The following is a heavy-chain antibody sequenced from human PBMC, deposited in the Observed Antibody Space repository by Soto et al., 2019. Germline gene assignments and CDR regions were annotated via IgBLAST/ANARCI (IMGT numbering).Heavy chain of an antibody. D-gene: IGHD3-3*01. V-gene: IGHV3-21*01. CDR3: ARDLSYDFWSGYYAPLNYYYYGMDV. CDR1: GFTFSSYS. CDR2: ISSSSSYI. Sequence: EVQLVESGGGLVKPGGSLRLSCAASGFTFSSYSMNWVRQAPGKGLEWVSSISSSSSYIYYADSVKGRFTISRDNAKNSLYLQMNSLRAEDTAVYYCARDLSYDFWSGYYAPLNYYYYGMDVWGQGTTVTVSS. J-gene: IGHJ6*02.